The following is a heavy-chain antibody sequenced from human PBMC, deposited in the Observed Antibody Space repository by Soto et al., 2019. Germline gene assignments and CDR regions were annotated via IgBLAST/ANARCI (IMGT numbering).Heavy chain of an antibody. CDR1: GYTFTSYG. CDR3: ARAVEGSSRYFDWLARSTQVSYYFDY. CDR2: ISAYNGNT. Sequence: GASVKVSCKASGYTFTSYGISWVRQAPGQGLEWMGWISAYNGNTNYAQKLQGRVTMTTDTSTSTAYMELRSLRSDDTAVYCCARAVEGSSRYFDWLARSTQVSYYFDYWGQRTPVTGSS. D-gene: IGHD3-9*01. J-gene: IGHJ4*02. V-gene: IGHV1-18*01.